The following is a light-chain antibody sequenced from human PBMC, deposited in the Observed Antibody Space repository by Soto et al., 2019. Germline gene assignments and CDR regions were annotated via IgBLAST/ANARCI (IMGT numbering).Light chain of an antibody. CDR3: SSYAGSNMGV. Sequence: QSVLTQPPSASGSPGQSVTISCTGTRSDVGGYNFVSWYQQHPGKAPKLLIYEVTQRPSGVPDRFSASKSGNTASLTVSGLQAEDEADYYRSSYAGSNMGVFGTGTRSPS. CDR1: RSDVGGYNF. CDR2: EVT. J-gene: IGLJ1*01. V-gene: IGLV2-8*01.